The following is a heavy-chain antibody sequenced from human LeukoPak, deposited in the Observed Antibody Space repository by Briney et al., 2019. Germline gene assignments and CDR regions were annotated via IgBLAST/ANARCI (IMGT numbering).Heavy chain of an antibody. J-gene: IGHJ4*02. CDR2: IFNNGKT. CDR1: GGSACTSNYY. V-gene: IGHV4-39*07. Sequence: SETHSLKPTLSGGSACTSNYYRGWIRQSPGMRLEWIGDIFNNGKTYYNPSLMGRVTISIDTSNNQFSLRLPSVTAADTAVYYCARIFDSWGQETLVTVSS. CDR3: ARIFDS.